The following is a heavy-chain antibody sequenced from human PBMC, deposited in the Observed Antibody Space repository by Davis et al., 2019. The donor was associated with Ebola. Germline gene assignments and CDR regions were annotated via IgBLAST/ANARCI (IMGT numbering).Heavy chain of an antibody. D-gene: IGHD3-3*01. CDR2: INAGNGNT. CDR1: GYTFTSYA. Sequence: ASVKVSCKASGYTFTSYAMHWVRQAPGQRLEWMGWINAGNGNTKYSQKFQGRVTITRDTSASTAYMELRSLRSDDTAVYYCARESGYYRYYYYYGMDVWGQGTTVTVSS. V-gene: IGHV1-3*01. J-gene: IGHJ6*02. CDR3: ARESGYYRYYYYYGMDV.